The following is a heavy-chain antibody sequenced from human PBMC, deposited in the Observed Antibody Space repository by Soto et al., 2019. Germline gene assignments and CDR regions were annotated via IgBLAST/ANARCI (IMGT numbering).Heavy chain of an antibody. CDR3: ARTATVTTTNWYFDL. J-gene: IGHJ2*01. CDR2: IYYSGST. D-gene: IGHD4-17*01. V-gene: IGHV4-31*03. Sequence: PSETLSLTCTVSGGSISRGGYYWSGIRQHPGKGLEWIGYIYYSGSTYYNPSLKSRVTISVDTSKNQFSLKLSSVTAADTAVYYCARTATVTTTNWYFDLWGRGALVTVSS. CDR1: GGSISRGGYY.